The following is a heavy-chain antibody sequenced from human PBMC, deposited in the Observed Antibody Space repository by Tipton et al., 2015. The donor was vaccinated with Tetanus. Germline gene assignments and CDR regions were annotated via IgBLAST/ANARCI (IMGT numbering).Heavy chain of an antibody. J-gene: IGHJ4*02. Sequence: TLSLTCTIFGGSVSSGSYYWAWIRQPPGKGLEYIGYILYGGGTHYNPALKSRVTISVDTSKNQFSLKLSSVTAADTAIYYCAREVPAAGHFDSWGQGTLVTVSS. D-gene: IGHD2-2*01. CDR3: AREVPAAGHFDS. CDR2: ILYGGGT. V-gene: IGHV4-61*01. CDR1: GGSVSSGSYY.